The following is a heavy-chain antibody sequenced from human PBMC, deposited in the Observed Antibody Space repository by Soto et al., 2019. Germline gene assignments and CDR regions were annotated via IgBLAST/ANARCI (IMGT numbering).Heavy chain of an antibody. CDR1: GGSFSGYY. CDR2: TNHSGST. CDR3: ARGGIAVAGRGFDY. Sequence: SETLSLTCAVYGGSFSGYYWSWIRQPPGKGLEWIGETNHSGSTNYNPSLKSRVTISVDTSKNQFSLKLSSVTAADTAVYYCARGGIAVAGRGFDYWGQGTLVTVSS. J-gene: IGHJ4*02. V-gene: IGHV4-34*01. D-gene: IGHD6-19*01.